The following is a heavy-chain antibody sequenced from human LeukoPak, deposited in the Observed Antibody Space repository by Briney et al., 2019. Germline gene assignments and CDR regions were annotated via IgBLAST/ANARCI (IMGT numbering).Heavy chain of an antibody. CDR1: GFTVSSNY. J-gene: IGHJ4*02. V-gene: IGHV3-53*01. D-gene: IGHD3-22*01. CDR3: AYSSGYYYSFDY. Sequence: GGSLRLSCAASGFTVSSNYMSWVRQAPGKGLEWVSVIYSGGSTYYADSVKGRCTISRDNSKNTLYLQMNSLRAEDTAVYYCAYSSGYYYSFDYWGQGTLVTVSS. CDR2: IYSGGST.